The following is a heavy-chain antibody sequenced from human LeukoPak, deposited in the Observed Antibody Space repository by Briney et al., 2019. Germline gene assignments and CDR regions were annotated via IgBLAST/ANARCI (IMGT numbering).Heavy chain of an antibody. J-gene: IGHJ6*04. Sequence: PSETLSLTCTVSGGSVSSGSYYWSWIRQPPGKGLEWIGYIYYSGSTNYNPSLKSRVTISVDTSKNQFSLKLSSVTAADTAVYYCGRARSIAAAGHHSLRGYYYYYGMDVWGKGTTVTVSS. CDR2: IYYSGST. D-gene: IGHD6-13*01. CDR1: GGSVSSGSYY. CDR3: GRARSIAAAGHHSLRGYYYYYGMDV. V-gene: IGHV4-61*01.